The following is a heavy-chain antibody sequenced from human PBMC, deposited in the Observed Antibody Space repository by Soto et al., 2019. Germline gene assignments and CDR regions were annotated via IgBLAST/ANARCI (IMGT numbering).Heavy chain of an antibody. CDR2: IYPGDSDT. J-gene: IGHJ6*02. V-gene: IGHV5-51*01. CDR1: GYSFTTYW. Sequence: GESLKISCQASGYSFTTYWIGWVRQMPGKGLEWMGIIYPGDSDTKYSPSLQGQVSISADTSISTAYLQWTSLKASDTAMYYCARSRIGAYSSGWYSPSGYYNYGIDVWGQGTKVTVS. D-gene: IGHD6-19*01. CDR3: ARSRIGAYSSGWYSPSGYYNYGIDV.